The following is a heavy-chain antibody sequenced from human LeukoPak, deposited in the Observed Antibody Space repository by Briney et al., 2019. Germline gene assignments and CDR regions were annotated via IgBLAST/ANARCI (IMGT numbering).Heavy chain of an antibody. CDR3: ARHIRLGESHYFDY. Sequence: SETLSLTCAVYGGSFSGYYWSWIRQPPGKGLEWIGYIYHSGSTYYNPSLKSRVTISVDRSKNQFSLKLSSVTAADTAVYYCARHIRLGESHYFDYWGQGTLVTVSS. D-gene: IGHD3-16*01. CDR1: GGSFSGYY. J-gene: IGHJ4*02. V-gene: IGHV4-34*01. CDR2: IYHSGST.